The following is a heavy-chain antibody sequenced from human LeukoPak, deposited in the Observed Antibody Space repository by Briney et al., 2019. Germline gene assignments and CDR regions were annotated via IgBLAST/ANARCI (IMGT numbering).Heavy chain of an antibody. Sequence: GGSMSLSCAASGFTVSSNYMSWVRQAPGKGLEWVSVIYSGGSTYYADSVKGRFTISRDNSKNTLYLQMNSLSAEDTAVYYCARERRGYSYGYADYWGQGTLVTVSS. J-gene: IGHJ4*02. D-gene: IGHD5-18*01. CDR3: ARERRGYSYGYADY. CDR2: IYSGGST. CDR1: GFTVSSNY. V-gene: IGHV3-53*01.